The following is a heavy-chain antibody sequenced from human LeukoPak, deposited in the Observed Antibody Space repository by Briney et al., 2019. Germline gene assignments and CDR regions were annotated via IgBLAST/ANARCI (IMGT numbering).Heavy chain of an antibody. D-gene: IGHD1-26*01. CDR2: IWHDGSNK. V-gene: IGHV3-33*01. Sequence: GGSLRLSYAASGFTFSNYGMHWVRQAPGKGLEWVALIWHDGSNKYYADSVKGRFTISRDNYKNTLYLQMNSLRAEDTAVYYCAGGSGISDFWGQGTLVTVSS. J-gene: IGHJ4*02. CDR3: AGGSGISDF. CDR1: GFTFSNYG.